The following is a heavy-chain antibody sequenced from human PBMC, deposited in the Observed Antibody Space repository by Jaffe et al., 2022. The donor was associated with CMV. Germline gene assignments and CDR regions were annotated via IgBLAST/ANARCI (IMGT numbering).Heavy chain of an antibody. CDR2: IYYSGNT. D-gene: IGHD6-25*01. J-gene: IGHJ6*03. Sequence: QLQLQESGPGLVKPSETLSLTCTVSGGSISRSSYYWGWIRQPPGKGLEWIGSIYYSGNTYYNPSLKSRVTISVDTSKNQFSLKLSSVTAADTAVYYCAGIRLQAGFYYYYMDVWGKGTTVTVSS. V-gene: IGHV4-39*01. CDR1: GGSISRSSYY. CDR3: AGIRLQAGFYYYYMDV.